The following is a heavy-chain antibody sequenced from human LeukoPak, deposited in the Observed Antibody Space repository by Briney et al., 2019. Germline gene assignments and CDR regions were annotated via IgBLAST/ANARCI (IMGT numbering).Heavy chain of an antibody. V-gene: IGHV4-59*08. CDR2: IYYSGST. CDR3: ARLSYGYSSGWAPDY. D-gene: IGHD6-19*01. Sequence: SETLSLTCTVSGGSISSYYWSWIRQPPGKGLEWIGYIYYSGSTNYNPSFKSRVTISVDTSKNQFSLKLSSVTAADTAVYYCARLSYGYSSGWAPDYWGQGTLVTVPS. CDR1: GGSISSYY. J-gene: IGHJ4*02.